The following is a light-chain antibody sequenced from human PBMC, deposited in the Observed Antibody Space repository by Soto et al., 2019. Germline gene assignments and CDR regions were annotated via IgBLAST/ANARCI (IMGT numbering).Light chain of an antibody. Sequence: QSALTQPPSASGTPGQRVTISCSGSSSNIGSNYVYWYQQLPGTAPKLLIYRNNQRPSGVPDRFSGSRSGTSASLAISGLRSEDEGDYYCAAWDDSLSVVFGGGTKVTVL. CDR1: SSNIGSNY. V-gene: IGLV1-47*01. CDR3: AAWDDSLSVV. CDR2: RNN. J-gene: IGLJ2*01.